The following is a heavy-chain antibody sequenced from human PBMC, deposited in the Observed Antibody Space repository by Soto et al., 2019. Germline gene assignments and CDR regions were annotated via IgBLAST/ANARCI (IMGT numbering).Heavy chain of an antibody. D-gene: IGHD5-12*01. CDR2: IYYSGST. CDR1: GGSISSYY. V-gene: IGHV4-59*01. CDR3: AGLRDGYKLLFDY. Sequence: QVQLQESGPGLVKPSETLSLTCTVSGGSISSYYWSWIRQPPGKGLEWIGYIYYSGSTNYNPSLKSRVIISVDTSKNQFSLKLSSVTAADTAVYYCAGLRDGYKLLFDYWGQGTLVTVSS. J-gene: IGHJ4*02.